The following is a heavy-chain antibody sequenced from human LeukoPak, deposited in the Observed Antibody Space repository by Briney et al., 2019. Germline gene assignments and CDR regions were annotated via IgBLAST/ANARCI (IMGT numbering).Heavy chain of an antibody. V-gene: IGHV4-39*07. CDR1: GDSISSSSYY. J-gene: IGHJ4*02. CDR2: IYYSGST. D-gene: IGHD2-15*01. CDR3: ARDFEDDAANFDY. Sequence: SETLSLTCTVSGDSISSSSYYWGWLRQPPGKGLEWIGSIYYSGSTYYNPSLKSRVTISVDTSKNQFSLKLSSVTAADTAVYYCARDFEDDAANFDYWGQGTLVTVSS.